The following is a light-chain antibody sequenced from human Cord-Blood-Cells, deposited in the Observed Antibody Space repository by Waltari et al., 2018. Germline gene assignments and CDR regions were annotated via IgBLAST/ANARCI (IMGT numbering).Light chain of an antibody. CDR1: PSVSSY. J-gene: IGKJ4*01. V-gene: IGKV3-11*01. CDR2: DAS. Sequence: EIVLTHSPATLSLSPGERATLSCRATPSVSSYLAWYQQKPGQAPRLLIYDASNRATGIPARFSGSGSGTDFTLTISSLEPEDVAVYYCQQRSNWPLTFGGGTKVEIK. CDR3: QQRSNWPLT.